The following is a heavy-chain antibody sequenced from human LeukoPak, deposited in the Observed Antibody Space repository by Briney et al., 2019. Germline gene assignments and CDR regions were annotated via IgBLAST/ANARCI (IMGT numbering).Heavy chain of an antibody. V-gene: IGHV4-61*02. J-gene: IGHJ4*02. CDR1: GGSISSGSYD. CDR2: IYTSGST. D-gene: IGHD3-10*01. Sequence: SDTLSLTCTASGGSISSGSYDWSWIRQPAGKGLEWIGRIYTSGSTNYNPSLKSRVTISVDTSKNQFSLKLSSVTAADTAVYYCARGDGSGGYSSDYWGQGTLVTVSS. CDR3: ARGDGSGGYSSDY.